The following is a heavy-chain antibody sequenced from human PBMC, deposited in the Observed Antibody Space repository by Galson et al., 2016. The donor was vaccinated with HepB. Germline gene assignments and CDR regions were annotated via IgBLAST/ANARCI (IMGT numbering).Heavy chain of an antibody. J-gene: IGHJ6*02. Sequence: ASGQGLEWMGWINTNTGNPTYAQGFTGRFVFSLDSSVSTAYLQISSLKAEDTAAYYCARVWRGGVIDTFYYYYYGMDVWGQGTTVTVSS. D-gene: IGHD3-16*02. CDR3: ARVWRGGVIDTFYYYYYGMDV. V-gene: IGHV7-4-1*02. CDR2: INTNTGNP.